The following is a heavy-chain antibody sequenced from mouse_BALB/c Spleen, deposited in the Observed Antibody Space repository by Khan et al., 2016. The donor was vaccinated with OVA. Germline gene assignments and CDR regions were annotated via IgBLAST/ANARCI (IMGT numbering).Heavy chain of an antibody. CDR2: IIYTGYT. V-gene: IGHV3-8*02. Sequence: EVQLQESGPSLVKPSQTLSLTCFVTGDSITSGYWNWIRSFPRNKLEYMGYIIYTGYTYYNPSLQCRLSITRHTSMNQFYLQLNAVTGEDTATYYCARSTYRYAFVYWGQGTLVTVSA. D-gene: IGHD2-12*01. CDR3: ARSTYRYAFVY. J-gene: IGHJ3*01. CDR1: GDSITSGY.